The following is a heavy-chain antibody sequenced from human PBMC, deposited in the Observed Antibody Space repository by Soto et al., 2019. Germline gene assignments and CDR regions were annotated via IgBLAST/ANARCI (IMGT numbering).Heavy chain of an antibody. CDR1: GFTFSNYA. CDR3: AKVPRTVTPYFDY. Sequence: EVQVLESGGGLVQPGGSLRLSCAASGFTFSNYAMSWVRQAPGKGLEWVSTVSGSGDNTDYVDSVKGRFTISRDNSTNTLYLQMNRLRAEDTAVYYCAKVPRTVTPYFDYWGQGTLGTVSS. V-gene: IGHV3-23*01. D-gene: IGHD4-17*01. CDR2: VSGSGDNT. J-gene: IGHJ4*02.